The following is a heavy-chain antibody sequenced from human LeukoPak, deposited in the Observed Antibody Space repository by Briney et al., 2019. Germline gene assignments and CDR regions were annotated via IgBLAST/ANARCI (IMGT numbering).Heavy chain of an antibody. D-gene: IGHD2-2*01. V-gene: IGHV4-39*01. CDR3: ARGLYCSSTSCYVNYYYYYYMDV. CDR2: IYYSGST. Sequence: SSETLSLTCTVSGGSISSSSYYWGWIRQPPGKGLEWIGSIYYSGSTYYNPSLKSRVTISVDTSKNQFSLKLSSVTAADTAVYYCARGLYCSSTSCYVNYYYYYYMDVWGKGTTVTVSS. CDR1: GGSISSSSYY. J-gene: IGHJ6*03.